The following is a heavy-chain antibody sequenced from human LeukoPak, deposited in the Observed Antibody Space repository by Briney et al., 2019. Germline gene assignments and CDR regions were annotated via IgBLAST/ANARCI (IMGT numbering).Heavy chain of an antibody. CDR2: IYYSGST. D-gene: IGHD5-18*01. J-gene: IGHJ4*02. CDR3: ARGGYSYGFDY. V-gene: IGHV4-31*11. CDR1: GGSISSGGYY. Sequence: PSQTLALTCDVSGGSISSGGYYWSWIRQHPGKGLEWIGYIYYSGSTYYNPSLKSRVTISVDTSKNQFSLKLSSVTAADTAVYYCARGGYSYGFDYWGQGTLVTVSS.